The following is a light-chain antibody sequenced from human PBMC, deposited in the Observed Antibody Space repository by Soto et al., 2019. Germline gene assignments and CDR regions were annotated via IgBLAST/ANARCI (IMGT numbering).Light chain of an antibody. Sequence: DIQMTQSPSTLSASVGDRVTITCRASQSISSWLAWYQQKPGRAPKLLIYTASSLESGGPSRFSGSGSGTEFTLTISSLQPDDFATYYCQQYNSQWTFGQGTKVEFK. J-gene: IGKJ1*01. CDR3: QQYNSQWT. CDR1: QSISSW. V-gene: IGKV1-5*03. CDR2: TAS.